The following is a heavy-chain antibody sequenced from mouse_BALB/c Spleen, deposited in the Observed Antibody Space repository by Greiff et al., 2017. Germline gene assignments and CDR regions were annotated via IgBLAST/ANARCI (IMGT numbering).Heavy chain of an antibody. CDR3: ARDRVRWYFDV. J-gene: IGHJ1*01. Sequence: ESGPGLVKPSQSLSLTCSVTGYSITSGYYWNWIRQFPGNKLEWMGYISYDGSNNYNPSLKNRISITRDTSKNQFFLKLNSVTTEDTATYYCARDRVRWYFDVWGAGTTVTVSS. CDR2: ISYDGSN. D-gene: IGHD1-1*01. V-gene: IGHV3-6*02. CDR1: GYSITSGYY.